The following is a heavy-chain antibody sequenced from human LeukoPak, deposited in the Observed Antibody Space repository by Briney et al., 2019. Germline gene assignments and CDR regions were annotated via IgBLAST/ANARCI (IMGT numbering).Heavy chain of an antibody. Sequence: SETLSLTCTVSGGSISSYYWNWVRQPPGKGLEWIGYISYSGSTNYNPSLKSRVTISLATSKNQFSLKLSSVTAADTAMYYCARDNYDNSGYYHAYFDYWGQGTLVTVSS. CDR3: ARDNYDNSGYYHAYFDY. CDR1: GGSISSYY. V-gene: IGHV4-59*01. D-gene: IGHD3-22*01. J-gene: IGHJ4*02. CDR2: ISYSGST.